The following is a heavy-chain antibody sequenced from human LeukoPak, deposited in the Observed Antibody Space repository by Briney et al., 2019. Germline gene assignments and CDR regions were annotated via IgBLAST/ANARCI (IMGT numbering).Heavy chain of an antibody. Sequence: GGSLRLSCAASGFTFSSYSMNWVRQAPGKGLEWVSSISSSSSYIYYADSVKGRFTISRDNAKNSLYLQMNSLRAEDTAVYYCARDLVVVPAAINEDWFDPWGQGILVTVSS. CDR3: ARDLVVVPAAINEDWFDP. V-gene: IGHV3-21*01. CDR1: GFTFSSYS. D-gene: IGHD2-2*01. CDR2: ISSSSSYI. J-gene: IGHJ5*02.